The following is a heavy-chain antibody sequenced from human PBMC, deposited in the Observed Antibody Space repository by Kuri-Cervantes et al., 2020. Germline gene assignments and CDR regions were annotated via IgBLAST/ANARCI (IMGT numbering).Heavy chain of an antibody. CDR2: ISSNGGST. CDR1: GFTFSSYA. CDR3: ARENGYNPSSYYYDMDV. J-gene: IGHJ6*02. V-gene: IGHV3-64*01. Sequence: GGSLRLSCAASGFTFSSYAMHWVRQAPGKGLEYVSAISSNGGSTYYANSVKGRFTISRDNSKNTLYLQMGSLRAEDMAVYYCARENGYNPSSYYYDMDVWGQGTTVTVSS. D-gene: IGHD5-24*01.